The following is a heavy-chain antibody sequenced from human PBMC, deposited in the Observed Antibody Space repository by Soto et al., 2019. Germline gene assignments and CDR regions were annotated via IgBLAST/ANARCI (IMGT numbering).Heavy chain of an antibody. V-gene: IGHV3-21*01. CDR3: ARLKRVAGTDY. CDR1: GFTFKESA. CDR2: ISSSSSYI. D-gene: IGHD6-19*01. J-gene: IGHJ4*02. Sequence: GGSLRLSCAASGFTFKESAMNWVRQAPGKGLEWVSSISSSSSYIYYADSVKGRFTISRDNAKNSLYLQMNSLRAEDTAVYYCARLKRVAGTDYWGQGTLVTVSS.